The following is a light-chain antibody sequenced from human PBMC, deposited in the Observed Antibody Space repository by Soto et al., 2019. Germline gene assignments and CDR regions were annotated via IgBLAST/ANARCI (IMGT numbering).Light chain of an antibody. CDR1: QSVSSGY. CDR2: GAS. J-gene: IGKJ2*01. CDR3: EQYGSSPYT. V-gene: IGKV3-20*01. Sequence: EIVLTQSPGTLSLSPGEIATLSCRASQSVSSGYLAWYQQKPGQAPRLLIYGASSRATGIPDRFGGSGSGTGFTLTISRVEPEDFAVYYCEQYGSSPYTFGQGTKLEIK.